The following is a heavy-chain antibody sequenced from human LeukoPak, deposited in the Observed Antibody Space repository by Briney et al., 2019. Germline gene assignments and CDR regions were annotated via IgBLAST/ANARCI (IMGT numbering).Heavy chain of an antibody. J-gene: IGHJ4*02. CDR3: ASQICTTSSCYASFDY. CDR2: INPNSGGT. D-gene: IGHD2-2*01. Sequence: ASVKVSFKTSGYTFTGYYMHWVRQAPGQGLEWMGWINPNSGGTNHAQKFQGRVSMTRDTSISTAYMELSSLRSDDTAVYYCASQICTTSSCYASFDYWGQGTLVTVSS. V-gene: IGHV1-2*02. CDR1: GYTFTGYY.